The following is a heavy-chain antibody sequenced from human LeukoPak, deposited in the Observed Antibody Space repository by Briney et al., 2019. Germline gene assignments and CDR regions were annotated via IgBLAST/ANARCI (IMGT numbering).Heavy chain of an antibody. V-gene: IGHV4-30-4*01. Sequence: SETLSLTCTVSGGSISSGDYYWTWIRQPPGKGLEWIGYIYYSGSTYYNPSLKSRVTISIDTSKNQFSLRLNSVTAADTAVYYCARVNYGPRKRSFDIWGLGTMVTASS. J-gene: IGHJ3*02. CDR2: IYYSGST. D-gene: IGHD3-10*01. CDR3: ARVNYGPRKRSFDI. CDR1: GGSISSGDYY.